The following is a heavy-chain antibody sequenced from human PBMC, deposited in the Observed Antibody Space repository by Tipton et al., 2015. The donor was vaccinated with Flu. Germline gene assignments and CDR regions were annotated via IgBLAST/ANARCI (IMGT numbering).Heavy chain of an antibody. Sequence: TLSLTCSVSGDSVDSGSYLWSWIRQPPGKGLEWIGSIYPSGTTYYNPSLKSRVTISVDTSKSQFSLKLRSVTAADTAVYYCARLSYYDVDLKNFYFDYWGQGALVTVSS. CDR1: GDSVDSGSYL. J-gene: IGHJ4*02. CDR3: ARLSYYDVDLKNFYFDY. D-gene: IGHD3-10*02. V-gene: IGHV4-39*01. CDR2: IYPSGTT.